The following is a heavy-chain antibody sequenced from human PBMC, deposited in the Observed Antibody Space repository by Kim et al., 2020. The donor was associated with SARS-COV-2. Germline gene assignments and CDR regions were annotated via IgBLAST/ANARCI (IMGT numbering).Heavy chain of an antibody. CDR3: AIEKLRIWDD. J-gene: IGHJ4*02. CDR1: GFIFHEYT. V-gene: IGHV3-43*01. Sequence: GGSLRLSCAASGFIFHEYTMHWVRQVPGKGLEWVALIGWAGGSTSDADYVKDRITITRDNREQSLYMHMNSLSIEASAFYYCAIEKLRIWDDWGQGTLVTVSS. D-gene: IGHD3-16*01. CDR2: IGWAGGST.